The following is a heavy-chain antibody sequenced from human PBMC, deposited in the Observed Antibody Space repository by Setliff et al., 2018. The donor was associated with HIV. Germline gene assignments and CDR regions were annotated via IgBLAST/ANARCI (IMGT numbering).Heavy chain of an antibody. V-gene: IGHV1-69*05. CDR3: ASGSGYCTNGVCYIGVHKIPDRYYSDY. CDR1: GATFSNSA. CDR2: SIPLFKTV. Sequence: GASVKVSCKASGATFSNSALTWVRQAPGQGLEWMGGSIPLFKTVNYAQKFQGRLTISTDGFMSTAYMELSSLTPDDTAVYYCASGSGYCTNGVCYIGVHKIPDRYYSDYWGQGTLVTVSS. J-gene: IGHJ4*02. D-gene: IGHD2-8*01.